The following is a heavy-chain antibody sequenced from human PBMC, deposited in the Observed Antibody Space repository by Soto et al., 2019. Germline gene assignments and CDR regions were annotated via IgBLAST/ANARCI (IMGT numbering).Heavy chain of an antibody. CDR2: ISGHNGNT. CDR3: ASNYLYYYGSGNTNYYGMDV. J-gene: IGHJ6*02. Sequence: QVQLVQSGAEVKKPGASVKVSCKASGYTFTSYGISWVRQAPGQGLEWMGWISGHNGNTNYAQKLQGRVTMTTDTSTSTAYMELRSLRSDETAVYYCASNYLYYYGSGNTNYYGMDVWGQGTTVTVSS. D-gene: IGHD3-10*01. V-gene: IGHV1-18*01. CDR1: GYTFTSYG.